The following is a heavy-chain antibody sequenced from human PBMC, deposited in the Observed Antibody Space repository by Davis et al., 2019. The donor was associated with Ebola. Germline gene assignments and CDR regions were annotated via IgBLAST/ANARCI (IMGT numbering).Heavy chain of an antibody. CDR3: ASDSDYGTY. Sequence: MPSETLSLTCAVYGGSFSGYYWSWIRQSPGKGLEWIGEINHSGSTNYNPSLKSRVTISVDTSKNQFSLKLSSVTAADTAVYYCASDSDYGTYWGQGTLVTVSS. V-gene: IGHV4-34*01. D-gene: IGHD4-17*01. J-gene: IGHJ4*02. CDR2: INHSGST. CDR1: GGSFSGYY.